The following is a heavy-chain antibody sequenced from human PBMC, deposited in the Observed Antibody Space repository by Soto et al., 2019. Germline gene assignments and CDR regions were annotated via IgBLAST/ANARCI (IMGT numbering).Heavy chain of an antibody. Sequence: QVQLVQSGAEVKKPGASVKVSCKASGYTFTSYAMHWVRQAPGQRLEWMGWINAGNGNTKYSQKFQGRVTITRDTSASTAYMELSSLRSEDTAVYYCAQGPFGDYSDWYFDLWGRGTLVTVSS. CDR2: INAGNGNT. D-gene: IGHD4-17*01. J-gene: IGHJ2*01. V-gene: IGHV1-3*01. CDR3: AQGPFGDYSDWYFDL. CDR1: GYTFTSYA.